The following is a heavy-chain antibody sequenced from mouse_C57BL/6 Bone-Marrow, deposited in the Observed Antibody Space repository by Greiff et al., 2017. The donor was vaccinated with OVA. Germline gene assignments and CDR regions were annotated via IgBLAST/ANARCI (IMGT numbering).Heavy chain of an antibody. CDR1: GYTCTGYV. CDR2: IYPGNSDT. CDR3: TRGGYYRHYDELYY. D-gene: IGHD2-1*01. J-gene: IGHJ4*01. Sequence: VQLQQSGTVLARPGASVGMSCKSSGYTCTGYVMHLVHQRPGQGLEWIGAIYPGNSDTSYNQKFKGKAKLTAVTSASTAYMELSSLTNEDSAVYYCTRGGYYRHYDELYYWGQGTSVTVSS. V-gene: IGHV1-5*01.